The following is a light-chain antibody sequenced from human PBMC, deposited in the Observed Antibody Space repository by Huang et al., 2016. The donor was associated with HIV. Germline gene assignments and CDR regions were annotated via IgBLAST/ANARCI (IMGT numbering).Light chain of an antibody. CDR3: QQYNIYPWT. CDR2: KAS. Sequence: DIQMTQSPSTLSASVGDRVTITCRASQSISSWLAWYQQKPGKAPKLLLYKASSLQIGVASRFVGSGSGTEFTLTISSLQSDDVTTYYCQQYNIYPWTFGQGTKVEIK. CDR1: QSISSW. J-gene: IGKJ1*01. V-gene: IGKV1-5*03.